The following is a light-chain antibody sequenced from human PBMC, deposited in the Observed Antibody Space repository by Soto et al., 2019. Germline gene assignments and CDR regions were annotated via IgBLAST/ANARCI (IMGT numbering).Light chain of an antibody. CDR1: SSDVGNYKY. J-gene: IGLJ1*01. V-gene: IGLV2-14*01. Sequence: QSALTQPASVSGSPGQSITISCTGTSSDVGNYKYVSWYQQHPGKAPKLMIYEVSNRPSGVSNPFSGSKSGNTASLTISGLQAEDETDYYCFSYTSSGTYVFGTGTKVTVL. CDR3: FSYTSSGTYV. CDR2: EVS.